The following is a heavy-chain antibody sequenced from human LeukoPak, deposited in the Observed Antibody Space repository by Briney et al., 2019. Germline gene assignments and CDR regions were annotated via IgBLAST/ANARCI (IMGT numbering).Heavy chain of an antibody. J-gene: IGHJ5*02. CDR2: MNPNSGNT. CDR1: GYTFTSYD. V-gene: IGHV1-8*01. CDR3: ARDRSGSYPSNWFDP. Sequence: ASVKVSCKASGYTFTSYDINWVRQATGQGLEWMGWMNPNSGNTGYAQKLRGRVTMTTDTSTSTAYMELRSLRSDDTAVYYCARDRSGSYPSNWFDPWGQGTLVTVSS. D-gene: IGHD3-10*01.